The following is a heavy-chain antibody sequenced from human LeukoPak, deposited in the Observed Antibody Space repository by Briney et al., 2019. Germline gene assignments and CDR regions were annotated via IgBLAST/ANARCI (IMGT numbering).Heavy chain of an antibody. Sequence: SGTLSLTCTVSGGSISNGAYYWGWIRQHPGKGLEWIGYIYYSGGTYYNPSLKSRVTISVDTSKNQFSLKLSSVTAADTAVYYCARVMVRVYYFDCWGQGTLVTVSS. CDR3: ARVMVRVYYFDC. J-gene: IGHJ4*02. V-gene: IGHV4-31*03. D-gene: IGHD3-10*01. CDR2: IYYSGGT. CDR1: GGSISNGAYY.